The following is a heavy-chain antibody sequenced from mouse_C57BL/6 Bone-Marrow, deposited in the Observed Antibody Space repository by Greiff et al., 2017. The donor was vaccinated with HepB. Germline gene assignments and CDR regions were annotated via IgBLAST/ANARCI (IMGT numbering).Heavy chain of an antibody. J-gene: IGHJ2*01. CDR2: IDPENGDT. Sequence: EVQLVESGAELVRPGASVKLSCTASGFNIKDDYMHWVKQRPEQGLEWIGWIDPENGDTEYASKFQGKATITADTSSNTAYLQLSSLTSEDTAVYYCTTWSSGYNYWGQGTTLTVSS. CDR1: GFNIKDDY. D-gene: IGHD3-2*02. CDR3: TTWSSGYNY. V-gene: IGHV14-4*01.